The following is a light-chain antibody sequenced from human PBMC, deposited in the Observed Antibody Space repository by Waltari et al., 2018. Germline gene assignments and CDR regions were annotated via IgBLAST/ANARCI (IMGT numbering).Light chain of an antibody. J-gene: IGKJ1*01. V-gene: IGKV3-20*01. Sequence: EIVLTQSPGTLSLSPGERATLACRASQTVSSSFLAWYQQKPGQAPRLLIYAAFSRATGIQDRFSGSGSGTDFTLTISRLEPEDFAVYYCQQYGRSPRTFGQGTKVEIK. CDR2: AAF. CDR3: QQYGRSPRT. CDR1: QTVSSSF.